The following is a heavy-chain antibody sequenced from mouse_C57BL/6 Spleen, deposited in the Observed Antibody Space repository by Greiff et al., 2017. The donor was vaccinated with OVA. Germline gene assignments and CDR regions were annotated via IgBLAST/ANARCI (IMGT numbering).Heavy chain of an antibody. CDR1: GYTFTDYN. J-gene: IGHJ2*01. CDR2: INPNNGGT. Sequence: EVQLQQSGPELVKPGASVKIPCKASGYTFTDYNMDWVKQSHGKSLEWIGDINPNNGGTIYNQKFKGKATLTVAKSSSTAYMELRSLTSEDTAVYYCARWGRPYFDYWGQGTTLTVSS. V-gene: IGHV1-18*01. CDR3: ARWGRPYFDY.